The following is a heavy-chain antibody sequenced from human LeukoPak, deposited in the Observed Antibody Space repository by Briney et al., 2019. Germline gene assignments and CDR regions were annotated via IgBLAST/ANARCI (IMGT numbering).Heavy chain of an antibody. J-gene: IGHJ4*02. CDR1: GFTFSTYS. D-gene: IGHD3-22*01. V-gene: IGHV3-48*01. CDR3: ARVSYYDSSGYCPL. Sequence: GGSLRLSCAASGFTFSTYSMNWVRQAPGKGLEWVSYITTINTAYYADSVKGRFTISRDNAKNLLYLQMNSLRAEDTAVYYCARVSYYDSSGYCPLWGQGTLVTVSS. CDR2: ITTINTA.